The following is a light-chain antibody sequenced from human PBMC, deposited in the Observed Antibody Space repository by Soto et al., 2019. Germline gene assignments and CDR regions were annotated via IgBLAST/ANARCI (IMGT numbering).Light chain of an antibody. CDR2: GAS. J-gene: IGKJ4*01. V-gene: IGKV3-20*01. CDR1: QTVNNNY. CDR3: QQYGTSPPLT. Sequence: EIVLMQSPGTLSLSPGERATLSCRASQTVNNNYLAWYQQKPGQAPRLLIDGASSRATGIPDRFSGSGSGTDFPLTISRLEPEDFAVYYCQQYGTSPPLTFGGGTKVEIK.